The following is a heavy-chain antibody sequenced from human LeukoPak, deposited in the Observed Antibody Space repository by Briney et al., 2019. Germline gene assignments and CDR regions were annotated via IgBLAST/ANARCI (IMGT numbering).Heavy chain of an antibody. V-gene: IGHV4-34*01. D-gene: IGHD3-10*01. Sequence: SETLSLTCAVYGGPFSGYYWSWIRQPPGKGLEWIGEINHSGSTNYNPSLKSRVTISVDTSKNQFSLKLSSVTAADTAVYYCARGTTGSYDYYYYYYMDVWGKGTTVTISS. J-gene: IGHJ6*03. CDR3: ARGTTGSYDYYYYYYMDV. CDR2: INHSGST. CDR1: GGPFSGYY.